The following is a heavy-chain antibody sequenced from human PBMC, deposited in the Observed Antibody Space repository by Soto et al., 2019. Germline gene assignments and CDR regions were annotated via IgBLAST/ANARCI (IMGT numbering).Heavy chain of an antibody. D-gene: IGHD6-13*01. J-gene: IGHJ4*02. Sequence: PSETLSLTCTVSGGSISVTSHYWGWIRQPPGKGLEWIGSIYYSGNTYYNPSLKSRVTISVDTSKNHFSLTLSPVTVADTAVYYCARHLRMSAGGQDWGQGTLVTVSS. CDR3: ARHLRMSAGGQD. CDR2: IYYSGNT. CDR1: GGSISVTSHY. V-gene: IGHV4-39*01.